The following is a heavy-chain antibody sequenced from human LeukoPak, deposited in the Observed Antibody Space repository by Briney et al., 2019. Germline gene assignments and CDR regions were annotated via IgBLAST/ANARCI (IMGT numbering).Heavy chain of an antibody. J-gene: IGHJ4*02. CDR3: AYRSGWYSSGFDY. Sequence: SETLSLTCAVYGGSFSGYYWSWIRQPPGKGLEWIGEINHSGSTYYNPSLKSRVTISVDTSKNQFSLKLSSVTAADTAVYSCAYRSGWYSSGFDYWGQGTLVTVSS. CDR1: GGSFSGYY. D-gene: IGHD6-19*01. CDR2: INHSGST. V-gene: IGHV4-34*01.